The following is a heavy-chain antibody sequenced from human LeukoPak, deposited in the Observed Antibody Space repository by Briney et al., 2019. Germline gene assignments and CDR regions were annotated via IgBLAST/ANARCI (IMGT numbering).Heavy chain of an antibody. J-gene: IGHJ4*02. CDR3: AKMSGSGLFNAPFDY. Sequence: GGSLRLSCAASGFTFSSYGMHWVRQAPGKGLEWVAFIRYDGSNKYYADSVKGRFTISRDNSKNTLYLQMNSLRAEDTAVYYCAKMSGSGLFNAPFDYWGQGTLVTVSS. D-gene: IGHD4/OR15-4a*01. V-gene: IGHV3-30*02. CDR2: IRYDGSNK. CDR1: GFTFSSYG.